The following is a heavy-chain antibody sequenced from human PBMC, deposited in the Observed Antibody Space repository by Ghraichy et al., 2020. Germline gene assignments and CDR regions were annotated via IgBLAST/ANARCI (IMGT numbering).Heavy chain of an antibody. V-gene: IGHV3-74*01. J-gene: IGHJ4*02. CDR2: IDRDGTHT. CDR3: TRQDTLGYST. CDR1: GFTFRNYW. Sequence: GESLNISCAASGFTFRNYWIHWVRQAPGKGLMWVSSIDRDGTHTNYADSVKGRLTISRDNAKNTVYLHMNSLGPEDTAVYFCTRQDTLGYSTWDQGTLVTVSS. D-gene: IGHD2/OR15-2a*01.